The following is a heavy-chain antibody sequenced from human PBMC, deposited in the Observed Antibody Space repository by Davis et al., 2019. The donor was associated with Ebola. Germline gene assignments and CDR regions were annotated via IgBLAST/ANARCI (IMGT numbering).Heavy chain of an antibody. Sequence: PGGSLRLSCTGYGFTFGDYAMNWVRQAPGKGLEWVGFVRSKGYGGKTQYAASVKGRFTISRDDSKSIAYLQMESLRAEDTAVYYCASGFVENFDYWGQGTLVTVSS. V-gene: IGHV3-49*04. D-gene: IGHD3-3*01. CDR1: GFTFGDYA. J-gene: IGHJ4*02. CDR3: ASGFVENFDY. CDR2: VRSKGYGGKT.